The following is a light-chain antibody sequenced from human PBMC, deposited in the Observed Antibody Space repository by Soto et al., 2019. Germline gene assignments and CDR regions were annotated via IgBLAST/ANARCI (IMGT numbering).Light chain of an antibody. CDR3: QQYGISPRT. CDR1: QSVSGGS. V-gene: IGKV3-20*01. CDR2: GAS. Sequence: EIVLTQSPDTLSLSPGERATLSCRASQSVSGGSLAWYQQRPGQAPRLLIYGASSRATGIPDRFSGSGSGTDFTLTITRLEPEDFAVYYCQQYGISPRTFGQGTKVEIK. J-gene: IGKJ1*01.